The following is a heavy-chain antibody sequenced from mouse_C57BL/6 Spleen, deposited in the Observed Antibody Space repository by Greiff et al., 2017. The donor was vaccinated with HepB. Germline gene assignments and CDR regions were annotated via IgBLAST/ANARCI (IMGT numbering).Heavy chain of an antibody. CDR1: GFTFSSYA. Sequence: EVKLMESGGGLVKPGGSLKLSCAASGFTFSSYAMSWVRQTPEKRLEWVATISDGGSYTYYPDNVKGRFTISRDNAKNNLYLQMSHLKSDDTAMYYCAIELILFDHWGEGTPLTVSS. J-gene: IGHJ2*01. CDR2: ISDGGSYT. V-gene: IGHV5-4*01. CDR3: AIELILFDH.